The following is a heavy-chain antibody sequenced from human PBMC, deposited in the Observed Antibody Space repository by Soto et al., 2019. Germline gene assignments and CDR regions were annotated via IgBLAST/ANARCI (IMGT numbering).Heavy chain of an antibody. V-gene: IGHV5-51*01. CDR2: IYPGDSDT. CDR3: AGGGVRGVITRTRDYYGMDV. D-gene: IGHD3-10*01. J-gene: IGHJ6*02. CDR1: GYSFTSYW. Sequence: GESLKISCKGSGYSFTSYWIGWVRQMPGKGLEFMGIIYPGDSDTGYSPSFQGQVTISADKSISTAYLQWSSLKASDTAMYYCAGGGVRGVITRTRDYYGMDVWGQGTTVTVSS.